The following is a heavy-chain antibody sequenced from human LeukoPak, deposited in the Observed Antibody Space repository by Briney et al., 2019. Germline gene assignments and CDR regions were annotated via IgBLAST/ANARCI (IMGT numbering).Heavy chain of an antibody. V-gene: IGHV4-4*02. J-gene: IGHJ2*01. Sequence: SETLSLTCAVSGGSISSSKWWSWVRQPPGKGLEWIGEIYHLGNTNYNPSLKSRITISIDNSKNQFSVKLSSVTAADTAVYYCARKGQQLLRYFDLWGRGTLVTVSS. D-gene: IGHD1-1*01. CDR1: GGSISSSKW. CDR2: IYHLGNT. CDR3: ARKGQQLLRYFDL.